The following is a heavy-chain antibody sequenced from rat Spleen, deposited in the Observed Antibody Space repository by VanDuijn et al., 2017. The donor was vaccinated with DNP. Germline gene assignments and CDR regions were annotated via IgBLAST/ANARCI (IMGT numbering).Heavy chain of an antibody. CDR1: GFTFSDYY. Sequence: EVQLVESGGGLVKPGRSLKLSCAASGFTFSDYYMAWVRQAPTKGLEWVAYISTSGGSTYYRDSVKGRFTISRDNAKSTLYLQMDSLRSEDTATYYCATRDYGYYWGKGVIVTVSS. CDR3: ATRDYGYY. CDR2: ISTSGGST. J-gene: IGHJ2*01. V-gene: IGHV5-27*01. D-gene: IGHD1-7*01.